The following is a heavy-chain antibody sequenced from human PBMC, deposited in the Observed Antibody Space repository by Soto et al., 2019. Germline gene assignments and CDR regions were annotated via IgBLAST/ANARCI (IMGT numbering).Heavy chain of an antibody. D-gene: IGHD6-13*01. V-gene: IGHV2-5*02. CDR2: IYWDDDK. CDR1: GFSLSTSGVG. Sequence: QITLKESGPTLVKPTQTLTLTCTFSGFSLSTSGVGVGWIRQPPGKALEWLAIIYWDDDKRYSPSLKTRLTITKYTSKNQVILTMTNMDPVDTATYYCAHRGSSWYLGYWGQGTLVTVSS. CDR3: AHRGSSWYLGY. J-gene: IGHJ4*02.